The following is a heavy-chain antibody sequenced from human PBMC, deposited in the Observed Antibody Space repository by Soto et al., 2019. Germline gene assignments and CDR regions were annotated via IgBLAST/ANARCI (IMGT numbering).Heavy chain of an antibody. Sequence: SETLSLTCTVSGGSISSYYWSWIRQPPGKGLEWIGYIYYTGSMNYNPSLESRVTISVDTSKNQFSLKLSSVTAADTAVYYCARPVSSGSYSGAFDIWGQGTMVTVSS. V-gene: IGHV4-59*08. CDR2: IYYTGSM. D-gene: IGHD1-26*01. J-gene: IGHJ3*02. CDR1: GGSISSYY. CDR3: ARPVSSGSYSGAFDI.